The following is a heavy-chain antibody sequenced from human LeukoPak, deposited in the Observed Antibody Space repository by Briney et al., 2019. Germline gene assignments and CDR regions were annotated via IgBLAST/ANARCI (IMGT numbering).Heavy chain of an antibody. CDR2: IKSKTDGGTT. D-gene: IGHD3-22*01. V-gene: IGHV3-15*01. J-gene: IGHJ3*02. Sequence: GGSLRLSCAASGFTFSNAWMSWVRQAPGKGLEWVGRIKSKTDGGTTDYAAPVKGRFTISRDDSKNTLYLQMNRLKTEDTAVYYCTTSGGYYDSSGYYSLDAFDIWGQGTMVTVSS. CDR1: GFTFSNAW. CDR3: TTSGGYYDSSGYYSLDAFDI.